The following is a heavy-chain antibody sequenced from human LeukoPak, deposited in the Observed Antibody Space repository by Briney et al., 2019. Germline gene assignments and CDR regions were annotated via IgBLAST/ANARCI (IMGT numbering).Heavy chain of an antibody. CDR3: ARYSDTGYSSSWYSTPFDY. V-gene: IGHV3-21*06. CDR2: ISSSSSYI. J-gene: IGHJ4*02. CDR1: GFTFRSYS. D-gene: IGHD6-13*01. Sequence: GGSLKLSCAASGFTFRSYSMKWVRQAPGKGLEWVSSISSSSSYIYYADSVKGRFTISRDNAKNLLYLQMNSLRAEDTAVYYCARYSDTGYSSSWYSTPFDYWGQGTLVTVSS.